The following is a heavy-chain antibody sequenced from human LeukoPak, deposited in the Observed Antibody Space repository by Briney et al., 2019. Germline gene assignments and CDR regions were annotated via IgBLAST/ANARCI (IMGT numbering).Heavy chain of an antibody. V-gene: IGHV3-53*01. J-gene: IGHJ4*02. CDR3: ARDEETAAAGTFDC. CDR2: IYSGGNT. Sequence: PGGSLRLSCAASGFTVSINYMSWVRQAPGKGLEWVSVIYSGGNTYYADSVKGRFTISRDNSKNTVYLQMNSLRAEDTAVYYCARDEETAAAGTFDCWGQGTLVTVSS. D-gene: IGHD6-13*01. CDR1: GFTVSINY.